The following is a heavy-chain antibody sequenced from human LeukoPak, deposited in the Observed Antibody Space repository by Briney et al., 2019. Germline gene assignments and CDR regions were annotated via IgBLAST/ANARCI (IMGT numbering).Heavy chain of an antibody. D-gene: IGHD3-22*01. CDR3: ARERSGSGYSGIDY. J-gene: IGHJ4*02. Sequence: GGSMRLSCAASGFIFSSYDMHWVRQTTGKGLEWVSAIDTAGDTYYQGSVKGRFTISRENAKNSLYLQINSLRAGDTAVYYCARERSGSGYSGIDYWGQGTLVTVSS. V-gene: IGHV3-13*04. CDR2: IDTAGDT. CDR1: GFIFSSYD.